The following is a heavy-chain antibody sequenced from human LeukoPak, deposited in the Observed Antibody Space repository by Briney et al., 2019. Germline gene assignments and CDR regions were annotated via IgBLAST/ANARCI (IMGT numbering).Heavy chain of an antibody. CDR1: GFTFPSYA. V-gene: IGHV3-23*01. D-gene: IGHD4-17*01. Sequence: GGPLRLPCAASGFTFPSYAMSGVPQAPGKGLEWVSTISGSYTSTYYPDSVKGRFAISRDNSRNTLYLQMNSLRAEDTAVLYCAKGLGYGESNDAFHIWGQGTMVTVSS. CDR2: ISGSYTST. CDR3: AKGLGYGESNDAFHI. J-gene: IGHJ3*02.